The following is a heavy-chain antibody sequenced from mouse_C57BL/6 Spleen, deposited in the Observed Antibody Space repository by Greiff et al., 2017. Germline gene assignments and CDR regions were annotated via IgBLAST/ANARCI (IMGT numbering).Heavy chain of an antibody. D-gene: IGHD1-1*01. CDR2: IDPETGGT. J-gene: IGHJ1*03. Sequence: QVQLQQSGAELVRPGASVTLSCKASGYTFTDYEMHWVKQTPVHGLEWIGAIDPETGGTAYNQKFKGKAILTADKSSSTAYMELRSLTSEDSAVYYCTRGDYGSPYWYFDVWGTGTTVTVSS. V-gene: IGHV1-15*01. CDR1: GYTFTDYE. CDR3: TRGDYGSPYWYFDV.